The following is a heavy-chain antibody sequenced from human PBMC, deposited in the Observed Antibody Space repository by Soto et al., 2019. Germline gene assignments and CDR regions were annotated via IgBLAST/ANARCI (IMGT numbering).Heavy chain of an antibody. CDR2: INPHSGDT. J-gene: IGHJ4*02. CDR1: GYSFSTHW. D-gene: IGHD1-26*01. Sequence: KISCKGSGYSFSTHWVGWVRQAPGQGLEWMGCINPHSGDTNSPPKFQARVTMTRDTSNSTAYMELKRLYSNDTAVYHCARSGYPGSYHPPAFWGQGTLVTVSS. CDR3: ARSGYPGSYHPPAF. V-gene: IGHV1-2*02.